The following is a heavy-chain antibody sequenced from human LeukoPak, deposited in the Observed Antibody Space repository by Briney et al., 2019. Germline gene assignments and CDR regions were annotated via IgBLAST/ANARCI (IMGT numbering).Heavy chain of an antibody. J-gene: IGHJ4*02. D-gene: IGHD2-15*01. CDR2: INADNGDT. CDR3: ARNFCTGGSCYINDD. CDR1: GYTFPNYG. Sequence: ASVKVSCKASGYTFPNYGLSWVRQAPGQGLQWMGWINADNGDTIYEPKLQGRVTMTRDTSTTTAYMELRSLTSDDTAVYYCARNFCTGGSCYINDDWGQGTLVTVSS. V-gene: IGHV1-18*01.